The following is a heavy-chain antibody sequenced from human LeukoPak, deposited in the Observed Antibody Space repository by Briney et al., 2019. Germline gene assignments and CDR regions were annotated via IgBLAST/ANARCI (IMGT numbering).Heavy chain of an antibody. D-gene: IGHD3-16*02. CDR3: ARGVMITFGGVIYLDY. CDR1: GGTFSSYA. J-gene: IGHJ4*02. CDR2: IIPIFGTA. V-gene: IGHV1-69*13. Sequence: ASVKVSCKASGGTFSSYAISWVRQAPGQGLEWMGGIIPIFGTANYAQKFQGRVTITADESTSTAYMELSSLRSEDTAVYYCARGVMITFGGVIYLDYWGQGTLVTVSS.